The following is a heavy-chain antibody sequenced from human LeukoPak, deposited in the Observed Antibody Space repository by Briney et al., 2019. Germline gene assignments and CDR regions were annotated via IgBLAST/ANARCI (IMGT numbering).Heavy chain of an antibody. CDR2: ISSSSSYI. J-gene: IGHJ4*02. D-gene: IGHD6-19*01. Sequence: GGSLRLSFAASGFTFSSYSMNWVRPAPGKGLEWVSSISSSSSYIYYADSVKGRFTISRDNAKNSLYLQMNSLRAEDTAVYYCARAESSGWYHEFDYWGQGTLVTVSS. V-gene: IGHV3-21*01. CDR3: ARAESSGWYHEFDY. CDR1: GFTFSSYS.